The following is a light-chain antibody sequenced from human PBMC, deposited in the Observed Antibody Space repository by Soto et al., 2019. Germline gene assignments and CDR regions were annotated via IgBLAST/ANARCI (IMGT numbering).Light chain of an antibody. Sequence: EIVLTQSPGTLSLSPGERATLSCGASQTVSGNKLAWYQQKPGRPPRLLIYGASTRATGIPDRFSGSGSGTDFILTISRLEPEDFAVYYCQQYGDSKIFGQGTKVEIK. CDR3: QQYGDSKI. CDR1: QTVSGNK. CDR2: GAS. J-gene: IGKJ1*01. V-gene: IGKV3-20*01.